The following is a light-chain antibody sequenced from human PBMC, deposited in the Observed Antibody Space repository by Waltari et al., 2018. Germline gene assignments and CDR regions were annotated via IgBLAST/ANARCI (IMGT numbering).Light chain of an antibody. CDR2: NNS. CDR1: RSNIRSNT. J-gene: IGLJ3*02. V-gene: IGLV1-44*01. Sequence: QSVLTQPPSASGTPGQRVSISCSGSRSNIRSNTVNWFPQLPGTAPKLLIYNNSQRPAGVPARFSGSKSGTSASLAISGLQSEDEAAYYCATWDDSLNGWVFGGGTKLTVL. CDR3: ATWDDSLNGWV.